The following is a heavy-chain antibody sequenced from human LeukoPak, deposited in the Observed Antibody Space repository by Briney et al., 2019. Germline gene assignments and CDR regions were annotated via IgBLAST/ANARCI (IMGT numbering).Heavy chain of an antibody. D-gene: IGHD7-27*01. J-gene: IGHJ6*03. CDR3: AKAGDYYYYYMDV. Sequence: GGSLRLSCAASGFTFSSYSMNWVRQAPGKGLGWVSSISSSSSYIYYADSVKGRFTISRDNAKNSLYLQMNSLRAEDTAVYYCAKAGDYYYYYMDVWGKGTTVTVSS. V-gene: IGHV3-21*01. CDR1: GFTFSSYS. CDR2: ISSSSSYI.